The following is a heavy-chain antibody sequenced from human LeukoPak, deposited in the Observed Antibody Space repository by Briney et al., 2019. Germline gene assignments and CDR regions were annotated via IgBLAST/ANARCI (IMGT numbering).Heavy chain of an antibody. CDR2: ISGSGGST. CDR3: AKDRRGCTSTSCYYRFDY. J-gene: IGHJ4*02. D-gene: IGHD2-2*01. Sequence: GGSLRLSCAASGFTFSSYAMSWVRQAPGKGLEWVSGISGSGGSTHYADSVKGRFTISRDNSKNTLYLQMNSLRAEHTAVYCCAKDRRGCTSTSCYYRFDYWGPGNLVTVSS. CDR1: GFTFSSYA. V-gene: IGHV3-23*01.